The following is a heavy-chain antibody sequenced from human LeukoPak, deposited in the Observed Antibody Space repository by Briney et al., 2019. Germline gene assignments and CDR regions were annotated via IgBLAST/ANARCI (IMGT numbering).Heavy chain of an antibody. D-gene: IGHD6-6*01. J-gene: IGHJ5*02. V-gene: IGHV1-69*05. Sequence: SVKVSCKASGGTFSSYAISWVRQAPGQGLEWMGRIIPIFGTANYAQKFQGRVTITTDESTSTAYMELSSLRSEDTAVYYCPTDPGLVAARPRGWFDPWGQGTLVTVSS. CDR3: PTDPGLVAARPRGWFDP. CDR2: IIPIFGTA. CDR1: GGTFSSYA.